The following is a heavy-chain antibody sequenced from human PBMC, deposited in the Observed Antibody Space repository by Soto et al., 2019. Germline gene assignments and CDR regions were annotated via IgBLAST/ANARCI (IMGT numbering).Heavy chain of an antibody. Sequence: DVQLVESGGGLIQPGGSLRLSCAASGFTVSGKKYLAWVRQAPGKGLEWVSALYDVDGTYYADSVKGRFTTSADSSQTIVYLQMNGLRPDDTAVYYCASWHLLEPAYDSWGEGTAVTVSS. CDR3: ASWHLLEPAYDS. J-gene: IGHJ3*02. D-gene: IGHD1-1*01. V-gene: IGHV3-53*01. CDR2: LYDVDGT. CDR1: GFTVSGKKY.